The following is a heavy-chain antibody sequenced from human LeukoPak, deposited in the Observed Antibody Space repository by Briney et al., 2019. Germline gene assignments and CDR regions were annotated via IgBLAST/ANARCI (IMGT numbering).Heavy chain of an antibody. CDR1: GFSFSSNA. CDR2: ISGNGGSA. Sequence: GGSLRLSCAASGFSFSSNAMSWVRQAPGKGLEWVSVISGNGGSAYYADSVKGRFTMSRDNSKNTLYVEMNSLRAEDTAVYFCAKASYSYGNDAFDIWGQGTKVTVSS. V-gene: IGHV3-23*01. J-gene: IGHJ3*02. D-gene: IGHD5-18*01. CDR3: AKASYSYGNDAFDI.